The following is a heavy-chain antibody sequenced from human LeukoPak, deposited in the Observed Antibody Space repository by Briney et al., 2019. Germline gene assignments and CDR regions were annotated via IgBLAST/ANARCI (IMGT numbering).Heavy chain of an antibody. D-gene: IGHD3-16*01. J-gene: IGHJ4*02. V-gene: IGHV1-2*02. CDR1: GYKFTDDY. CDR3: APTAEAYTSWWKV. CDR2: INPDSGFT. Sequence: ASVKVSGKASGYKFTDDYMHWVRQAPGQGLEFMGWINPDSGFTNYAQKFKGRVTMTRGTSISTAYLEVRSLTSDDTAVYYCAPTAEAYTSWWKVWGQGTLVTVSS.